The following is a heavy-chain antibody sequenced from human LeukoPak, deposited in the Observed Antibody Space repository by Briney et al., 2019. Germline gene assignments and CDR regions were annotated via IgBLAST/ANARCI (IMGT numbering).Heavy chain of an antibody. CDR3: STPRGKFCRTTSCSVMDL. CDR2: IVYDGGNT. CDR1: GFTFNSYG. Sequence: GGSLRLSCAASGFTFNSYGMHWVRQAPGKGLEWVAFIVYDGGNTYYADSVKGRFTVSRDNSNNTLYLQMHGLRAEATGVYYCSTPRGKFCRTTSCSVMDLWGKGTTVIVSS. D-gene: IGHD2-2*01. J-gene: IGHJ6*03. V-gene: IGHV3-30*02.